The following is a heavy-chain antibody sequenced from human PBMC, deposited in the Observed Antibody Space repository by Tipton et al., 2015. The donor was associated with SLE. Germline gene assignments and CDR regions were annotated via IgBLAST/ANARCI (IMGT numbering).Heavy chain of an antibody. Sequence: TLSLTCTVSGGSISSGGYYWSWIRQPPGKGLEWIGYIYYSGSTNYNPSLKSRVTISVDTSKNQFSLKLSSVTAADTAVYYCARRGRGSPDYWGQGTLVTVSS. V-gene: IGHV4-61*08. CDR3: ARRGRGSPDY. D-gene: IGHD3-10*01. J-gene: IGHJ4*02. CDR2: IYYSGST. CDR1: GGSISSGGYY.